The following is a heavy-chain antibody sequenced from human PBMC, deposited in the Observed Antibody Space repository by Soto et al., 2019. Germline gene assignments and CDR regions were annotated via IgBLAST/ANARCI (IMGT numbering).Heavy chain of an antibody. J-gene: IGHJ4*02. Sequence: QVQLVESGGGVVQPGRSLRLSCAASGFTFSSYGMHWVRQAPGKGLEWVAVIWYDGSNKYYADSVEGRFTISRDNSKSTLYLQMNSLRAEDTAVYYCARDSYGVDYWGQGTLVTVSS. D-gene: IGHD1-26*01. CDR2: IWYDGSNK. CDR3: ARDSYGVDY. V-gene: IGHV3-33*01. CDR1: GFTFSSYG.